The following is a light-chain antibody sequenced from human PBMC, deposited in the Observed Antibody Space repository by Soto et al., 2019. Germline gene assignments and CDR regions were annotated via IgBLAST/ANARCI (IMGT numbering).Light chain of an antibody. J-gene: IGKJ1*01. Sequence: ELVVTQSPATLALSPGQRATLSCRASQTVSRMYLSWFQQKPGQAPRLLIYGTSTRATGIPVRFTGSGAGTDFTLTISSLQPEDFAVYFCHQDINLPWTFGQGTKVDIK. CDR3: HQDINLPWT. V-gene: IGKV3D-7*01. CDR1: QTVSRMY. CDR2: GTS.